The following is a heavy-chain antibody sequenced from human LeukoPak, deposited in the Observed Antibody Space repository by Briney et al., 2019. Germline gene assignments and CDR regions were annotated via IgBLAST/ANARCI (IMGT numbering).Heavy chain of an antibody. V-gene: IGHV3-11*04. CDR3: ARVHITMIGLPFDY. CDR2: ISSSGSTI. J-gene: IGHJ4*02. D-gene: IGHD3-22*01. CDR1: GFTFNDYY. Sequence: GGSLRLSCAASGFTFNDYYMSWIRQAPGKGLEWASYISSSGSTIYYADSVKGRFTISRDNAKNSLYLQMNSLRAEDTAVYYCARVHITMIGLPFDYWGQGTLVTVSS.